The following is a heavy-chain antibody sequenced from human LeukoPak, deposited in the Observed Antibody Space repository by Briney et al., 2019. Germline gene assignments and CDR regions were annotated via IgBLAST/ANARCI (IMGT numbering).Heavy chain of an antibody. Sequence: SVNVSCKASGGTFSSYAISWVRQAPGQGLEGMGRNIPIFGIANYAQKFQGRVTITADKSTSTAYMELSSLRSEDTAVYYCARLHGDYGWYFDLWGRGTLVTVSS. CDR2: NIPIFGIA. CDR1: GGTFSSYA. V-gene: IGHV1-69*04. J-gene: IGHJ2*01. CDR3: ARLHGDYGWYFDL. D-gene: IGHD4-17*01.